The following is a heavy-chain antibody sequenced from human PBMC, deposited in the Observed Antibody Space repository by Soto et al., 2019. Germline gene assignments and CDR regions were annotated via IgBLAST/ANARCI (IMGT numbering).Heavy chain of an antibody. Sequence: QLQLQESGSGLVKPSQTLSLTCAVSGGSISSGGYSWSWVRQPPGKGLEWIGYIYHSVSTDYNPSLKRRFTISVDSSKNQFALKLSSVTVGDTAVYYCARVPSPWGQGTLVTVSA. J-gene: IGHJ5*02. CDR2: IYHSVST. V-gene: IGHV4-30-2*01. CDR1: GGSISSGGYS. CDR3: ARVPSP.